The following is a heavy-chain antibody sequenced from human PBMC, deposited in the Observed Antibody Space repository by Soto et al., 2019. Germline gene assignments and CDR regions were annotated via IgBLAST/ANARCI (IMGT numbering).Heavy chain of an antibody. J-gene: IGHJ6*02. CDR3: AREILSPDFYFHGMDV. CDR2: ISAKKGNT. D-gene: IGHD2-15*01. CDR1: GYTFTSYG. Sequence: QGQLVQSGAEVKKPGASVKVSCKASGYTFTSYGITWVRQAPGQGLEWMGWISAKKGNTKYAQKFQGRVTMTTDTSTSTAYMELRSLRPDDTAVYYCAREILSPDFYFHGMDVWGQGTTVTVSS. V-gene: IGHV1-18*04.